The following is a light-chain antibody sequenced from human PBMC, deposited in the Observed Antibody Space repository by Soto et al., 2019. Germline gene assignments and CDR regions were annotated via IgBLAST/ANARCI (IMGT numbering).Light chain of an antibody. CDR3: ETWDSNTHV. CDR2: LEGSGNY. J-gene: IGLJ1*01. V-gene: IGLV4-60*02. CDR1: SGHSSYI. Sequence: QSVLTQSSSASASLGPSVKLTCTLSSGHSSYIIAWHQQQPGKAPRYLMKLEGSGNYNRGSGVPDRFSGSSSGADRYLTISNLQFEDEADYYCETWDSNTHVFGTGTKLTVL.